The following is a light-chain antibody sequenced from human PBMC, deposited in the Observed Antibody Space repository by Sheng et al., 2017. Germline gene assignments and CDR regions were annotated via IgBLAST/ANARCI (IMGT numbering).Light chain of an antibody. J-gene: IGKJ4*01. Sequence: EIVMTQSPVTLSVSPGERATLSCRASQSVSSNLAWYQQKPGQAPRLLIFGTSNRATGIPAKFSGSGSGTEFTLTINSLQSEDFAVYYCQQYIQWPLTFGGGTKVEIK. CDR3: QQYIQWPLT. CDR1: QSVSSN. V-gene: IGKV3-15*01. CDR2: GTS.